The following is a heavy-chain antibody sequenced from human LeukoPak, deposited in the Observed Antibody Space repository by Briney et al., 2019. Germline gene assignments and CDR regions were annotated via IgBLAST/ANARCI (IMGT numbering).Heavy chain of an antibody. D-gene: IGHD2-15*01. CDR3: ARDQRGYCSGGSCKTSYYYYYMDV. CDR1: GFTLSSYS. J-gene: IGHJ6*03. V-gene: IGHV3-21*01. CDR2: ISSSSSYI. Sequence: GGSLRLSCAASGFTLSSYSMNWVRQAPGKGLEWVSSISSSSSYIYYADSVKGRFTISRDNAKNSLYLQMNSLRAEDTAVYYCARDQRGYCSGGSCKTSYYYYYMDVWGKGTTVTVSS.